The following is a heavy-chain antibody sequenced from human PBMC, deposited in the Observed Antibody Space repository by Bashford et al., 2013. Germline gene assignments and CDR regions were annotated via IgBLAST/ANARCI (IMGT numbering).Heavy chain of an antibody. D-gene: IGHD2-2*01. Sequence: GGSLRLSCAASGFTVSSNYMSWVRQAPGKGLEWVSVIYSGGSTYYADSVKGRFTISRDTSKNTLYLQMNSLRAEDTAVYYCARAVPNHYYYYYYGMDVWGQGTTVTVSS. CDR3: ARAVPNHYYYYYYGMDV. CDR2: IYSGGST. CDR1: GFTVSSNY. J-gene: IGHJ6*02. V-gene: IGHV3-53*01.